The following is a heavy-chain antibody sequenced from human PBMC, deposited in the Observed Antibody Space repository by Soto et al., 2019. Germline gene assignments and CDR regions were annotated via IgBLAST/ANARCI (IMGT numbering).Heavy chain of an antibody. J-gene: IGHJ4*02. D-gene: IGHD2-8*01. V-gene: IGHV1-18*04. CDR2: ISTYSGNT. CDR1: GYTFSSYS. Sequence: QIQMVQSGAEVKQPGASVKISCKTSGYTFSSYSINWVRQAPGQGLEWMAWISTYSGNTHYAERVQSRVTVTLDKSARKAFMEMRGLTSDDTAVYFCARDNGYFDVWGQGTLVTVSS. CDR3: ARDNGYFDV.